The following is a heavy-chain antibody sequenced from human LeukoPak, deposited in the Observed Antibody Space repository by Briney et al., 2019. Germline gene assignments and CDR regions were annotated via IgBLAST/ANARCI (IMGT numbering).Heavy chain of an antibody. CDR2: TYYSGST. J-gene: IGHJ4*02. CDR1: GGSISSSSYY. V-gene: IGHV4-39*07. Sequence: SETLSLTCTVSGGSISSSSYYWGWIRQPPGKGLEWIGSTYYSGSTYYNPSLKSRVTISVDTSKSQFSLKLSSVTAADTAVYYCAREFRGQLWSRGYFDYWGQGTLVTVSS. CDR3: AREFRGQLWSRGYFDY. D-gene: IGHD5-18*01.